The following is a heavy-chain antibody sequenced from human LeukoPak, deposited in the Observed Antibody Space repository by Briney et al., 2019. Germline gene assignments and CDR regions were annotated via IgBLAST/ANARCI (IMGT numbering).Heavy chain of an antibody. CDR1: GYTFTGYY. J-gene: IGHJ5*02. D-gene: IGHD4-17*01. V-gene: IGHV1-2*02. CDR2: INPNSGGT. Sequence: APVKVSCKAAGYTFTGYYMHWVRQAPGQGLEWMGWINPNSGGTNYAQKFQGRVTMTRDTSISTAYMELSRLRSDDTAVYYCARISYAVPSGWFDPWGQGTLVTVSS. CDR3: ARISYAVPSGWFDP.